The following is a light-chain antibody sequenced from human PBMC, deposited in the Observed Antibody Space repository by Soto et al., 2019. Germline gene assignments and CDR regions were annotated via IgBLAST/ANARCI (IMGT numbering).Light chain of an antibody. V-gene: IGKV3-11*01. CDR3: QQRSN. Sequence: EIVLTQSPATLSLSPGERATLSCRASQSVSSYLAWYQQKPGQAPRLLIYDASNRATGIPARFSGSGSGTDFTLTIRSLEPEDFAVSHCQQRSNFGPGTKVDI. J-gene: IGKJ3*01. CDR2: DAS. CDR1: QSVSSY.